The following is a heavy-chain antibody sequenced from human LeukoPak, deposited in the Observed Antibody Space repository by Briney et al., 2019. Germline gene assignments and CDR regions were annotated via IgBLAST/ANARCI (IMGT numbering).Heavy chain of an antibody. V-gene: IGHV1-18*01. J-gene: IGHJ4*02. CDR3: AREATTTSFDY. CDR2: ISAYNGNT. Sequence: ASVKVPCRASGYTFTSYGISWVRQAPGQGLEWMGWISAYNGNTNYAQKLQGRVTMTTDTSTSTAYMELRSLRSDDTAVYYCAREATTTSFDYWGQGTLVTVSS. D-gene: IGHD1-1*01. CDR1: GYTFTSYG.